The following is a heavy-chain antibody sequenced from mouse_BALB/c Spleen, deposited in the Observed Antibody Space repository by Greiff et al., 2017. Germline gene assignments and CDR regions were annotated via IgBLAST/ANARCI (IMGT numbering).Heavy chain of an antibody. J-gene: IGHJ2*01. CDR2: ISDGGSYT. CDR1: GFTFSDYY. D-gene: IGHD1-2*01. CDR3: ARGGLLRPYFDY. Sequence: EVQRVESGGGLVKPGGSLKLSCAASGFTFSDYYMYWVRQTPEKRLEWVATISDGGSYTYYPDSVKGRFTISRDNAKNNLYLQMSSLKSEDTAMYYCARGGLLRPYFDYWGQGTTLTVSS. V-gene: IGHV5-4*02.